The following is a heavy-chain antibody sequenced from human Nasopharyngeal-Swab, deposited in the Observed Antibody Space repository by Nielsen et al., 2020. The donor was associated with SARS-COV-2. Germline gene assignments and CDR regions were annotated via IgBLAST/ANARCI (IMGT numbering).Heavy chain of an antibody. CDR3: AKGDYYDTSGKYNGSRPHYFYYYMDV. Sequence: WIRQPPGKGLEWVAVMSFDGSNKYCGDSVKGRFTISRDNAKKTLFLQMDSLRPEDTAVYYCAKGDYYDTSGKYNGSRPHYFYYYMDVWGRGTTVTVSS. CDR2: MSFDGSNK. D-gene: IGHD3-22*01. V-gene: IGHV3-30*18. J-gene: IGHJ6*03.